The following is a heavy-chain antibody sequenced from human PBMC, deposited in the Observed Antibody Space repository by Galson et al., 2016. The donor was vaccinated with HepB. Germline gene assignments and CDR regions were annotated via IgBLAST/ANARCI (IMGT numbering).Heavy chain of an antibody. V-gene: IGHV4-61*08. CDR1: GDSVNSGGYY. D-gene: IGHD3-10*01. J-gene: IGHJ4*02. CDR2: VFYSGST. Sequence: ETLSLTCTVSGDSVNSGGYYWNWIRQPPGKGLEWIGYVFYSGSTNYNPSLKRGVSISIDTSKSQFSLNLTSVTAADTAVYYCASVTTVRGYMTHWGQGILVSVSS. CDR3: ASVTTVRGYMTH.